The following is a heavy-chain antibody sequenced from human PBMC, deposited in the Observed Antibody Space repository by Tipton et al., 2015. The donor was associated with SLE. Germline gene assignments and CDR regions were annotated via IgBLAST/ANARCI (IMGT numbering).Heavy chain of an antibody. V-gene: IGHV4-4*09. Sequence: TLFLTCTVSAGSVSDYYWSWIRQPPGKGLEWIGYIYTSGSTRYNPSLESRVTISLDTSKNQFSLTLTSVTAADTAVYYCASLPDYWGQGTLVTVSS. CDR1: AGSVSDYY. CDR3: ASLPDY. CDR2: IYTSGST. J-gene: IGHJ4*02.